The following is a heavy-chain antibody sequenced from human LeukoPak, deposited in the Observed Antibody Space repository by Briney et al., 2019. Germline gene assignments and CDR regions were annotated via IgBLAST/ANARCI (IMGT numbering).Heavy chain of an antibody. V-gene: IGHV4-34*01. CDR3: AASGGPINWFDP. CDR1: GGSFSGYY. CDR2: INHSGYT. Sequence: PSETLSLTCAVYGGSFSGYYWGWIRQPPGKGLQWIGEINHSGYTNYNPSLKSRVTISLDTSKNRFSLKLTSVTAADTAVYYCAASGGPINWFDPWGQGTLVTVSS. D-gene: IGHD2-15*01. J-gene: IGHJ5*02.